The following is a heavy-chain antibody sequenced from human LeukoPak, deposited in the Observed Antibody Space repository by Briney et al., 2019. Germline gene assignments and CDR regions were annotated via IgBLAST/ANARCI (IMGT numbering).Heavy chain of an antibody. CDR1: GFTFSTSA. Sequence: GGSLRLSCAASGFTFSTSAMAWVRRAPGKGLEWVSGISASGDTTYYGDSVKGRFIISKDYSKNTLYLQMNGLRAEDTALYYCASRPRSTVVAPWDYWGQGTLVTVSS. V-gene: IGHV3-23*01. J-gene: IGHJ4*02. CDR3: ASRPRSTVVAPWDY. D-gene: IGHD3-22*01. CDR2: ISASGDTT.